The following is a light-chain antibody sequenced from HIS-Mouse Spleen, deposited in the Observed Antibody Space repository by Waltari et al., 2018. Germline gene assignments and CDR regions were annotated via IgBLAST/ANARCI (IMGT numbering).Light chain of an antibody. CDR3: QQYGSSPPYT. Sequence: EIVLTQSPGTLSLSPGERATLSCRASQSVSSSYLAWYQQKPGQAPRLLIYGASSRATGISDRFSGSGSGTDFTLTINRLEPEDFAVYYCQQYGSSPPYTFGQGTKLEIK. J-gene: IGKJ2*01. V-gene: IGKV3-20*01. CDR1: QSVSSSY. CDR2: GAS.